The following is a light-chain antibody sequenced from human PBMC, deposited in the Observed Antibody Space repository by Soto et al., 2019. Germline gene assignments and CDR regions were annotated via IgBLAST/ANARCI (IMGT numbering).Light chain of an antibody. Sequence: EIVMTQSPATLSVSPGERATLSCRASQSVSSNLAWYQQKPGQAPRLIIYGASNRATGIPARFSGSGSGTEFTLTISSLQSDDFAGYYCHQYNNWPPLTFGLGTKVEIK. CDR3: HQYNNWPPLT. J-gene: IGKJ4*01. CDR2: GAS. CDR1: QSVSSN. V-gene: IGKV3-15*01.